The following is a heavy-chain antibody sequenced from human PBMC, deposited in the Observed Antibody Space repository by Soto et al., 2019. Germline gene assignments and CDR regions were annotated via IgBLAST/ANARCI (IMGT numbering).Heavy chain of an antibody. J-gene: IGHJ5*02. Sequence: QVQLVQSWAEVKKPGASVKVSCKASGYTFTGYYMHWVRQAPGQGLEWMGWINPNSGGTNYAQKFQGRVTMTRDTSISTAYMELSRLRSDDTAVYYCARDSIPTYYDFWSGYYVTWFDPWGQGTLVTVSS. CDR3: ARDSIPTYYDFWSGYYVTWFDP. CDR2: INPNSGGT. CDR1: GYTFTGYY. D-gene: IGHD3-3*01. V-gene: IGHV1-2*02.